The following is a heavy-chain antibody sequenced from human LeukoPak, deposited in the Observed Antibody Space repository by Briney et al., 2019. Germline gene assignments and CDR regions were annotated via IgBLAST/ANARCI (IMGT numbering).Heavy chain of an antibody. CDR1: GGSISSSGYY. CDR3: ARRGFDCSSTSCYYY. J-gene: IGHJ4*02. D-gene: IGHD2-2*01. V-gene: IGHV4-39*01. CDR2: IYYSGST. Sequence: SETLSLTCTVSGGSISSSGYYWGWIRQPPGKGLEWIGSIYYSGSTYYNPSLKSRVTISVDTSKNQFSLKLSSVTAADTAVYYCARRGFDCSSTSCYYYWGQGTLVTVSS.